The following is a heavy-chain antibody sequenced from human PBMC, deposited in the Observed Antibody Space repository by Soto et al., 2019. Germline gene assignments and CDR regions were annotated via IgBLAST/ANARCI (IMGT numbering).Heavy chain of an antibody. J-gene: IGHJ4*02. D-gene: IGHD1-20*01. Sequence: EVELVESGGGLAQPGGSLRLSCAASGFRFSDYWMSWVRQAPGKGLEWVANIKQGGSEKYYVDSVKGRFTISRDNAKNSLFLQMNILRADDTAVYYCARTCNWNAPHHFDYWGQGTLVTVSS. CDR2: IKQGGSEK. CDR3: ARTCNWNAPHHFDY. CDR1: GFRFSDYW. V-gene: IGHV3-7*01.